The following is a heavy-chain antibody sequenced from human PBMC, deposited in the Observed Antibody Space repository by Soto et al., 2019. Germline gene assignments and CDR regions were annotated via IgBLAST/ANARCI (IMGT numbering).Heavy chain of an antibody. CDR2: ISAYNGNT. D-gene: IGHD6-13*01. CDR1: GYTFTSYG. V-gene: IGHV1-18*01. J-gene: IGHJ4*02. Sequence: QVQLVQSGAEVKKPGASVKVSCKASGYTFTSYGISWVRQAPGQGLEWTGWISAYNGNTNYAQKLQGGVTMATETSTRTAYMELRSLGSDDTAMGFCARESSISCHDYWGQGTLVTVS. CDR3: ARESSISCHDY.